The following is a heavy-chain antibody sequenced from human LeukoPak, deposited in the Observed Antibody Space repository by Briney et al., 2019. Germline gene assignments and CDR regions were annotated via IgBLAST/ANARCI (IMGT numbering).Heavy chain of an antibody. Sequence: GGSLRLSCAASGFTFSSYGMHWVRQAPGKGLEWVAFIRYDGSNKYYADSVKGRFTIPRDNSKNTLYLQMNSLRAEDTAVYYCAKDPEAYCGGDCYSVCDYWGQGTLVTVSS. CDR2: IRYDGSNK. J-gene: IGHJ4*02. V-gene: IGHV3-30*02. CDR3: AKDPEAYCGGDCYSVCDY. CDR1: GFTFSSYG. D-gene: IGHD2-21*01.